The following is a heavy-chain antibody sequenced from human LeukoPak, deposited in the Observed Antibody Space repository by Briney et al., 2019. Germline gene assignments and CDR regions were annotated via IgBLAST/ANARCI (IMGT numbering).Heavy chain of an antibody. CDR3: ATPYLGSGYY. D-gene: IGHD3-10*02. Sequence: ASVKVSCKASGYTFSSFPIHWVRQAPGQRPEWLGWIHPDNGNTKYSQKLQGRVTFTRDTSTDTAYMELSSLRSEDTAVYYCATPYLGSGYYWGQGTLVTVSS. CDR1: GYTFSSFP. J-gene: IGHJ4*02. V-gene: IGHV1-3*01. CDR2: IHPDNGNT.